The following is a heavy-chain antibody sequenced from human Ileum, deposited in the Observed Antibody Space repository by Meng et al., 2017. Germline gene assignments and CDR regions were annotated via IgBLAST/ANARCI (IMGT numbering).Heavy chain of an antibody. CDR2: IHYTGST. Sequence: QVQLQESGPGLVKASKTLSLTCTVSGGSIGSAAYYWTWIRQHPAKGLEWIGYIHYTGSTSYNPSLESRTSTSIDTSNNQFSLKVTSVTAADTAVYYCARGVSAAGLFDNWGPGTLVTVSS. CDR3: ARGVSAAGLFDN. CDR1: GGSIGSAAYY. J-gene: IGHJ4*02. D-gene: IGHD2-2*01. V-gene: IGHV4-31*03.